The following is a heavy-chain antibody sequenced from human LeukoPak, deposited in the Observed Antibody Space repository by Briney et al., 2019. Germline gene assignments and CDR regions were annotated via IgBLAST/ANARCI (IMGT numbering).Heavy chain of an antibody. CDR3: ARGSPQWSIRTTFDY. J-gene: IGHJ4*02. CDR2: FDPEDGET. V-gene: IGHV1-24*01. D-gene: IGHD2-15*01. Sequence: ASVKVSCKVSGYTLTELSMHWVRQAPGKGLEWMGGFDPEDGETIYAQKFQGRVTMTEDTSTDTAYMELSSLRSEDTAVYYCARGSPQWSIRTTFDYWGQGTLVTVSS. CDR1: GYTLTELS.